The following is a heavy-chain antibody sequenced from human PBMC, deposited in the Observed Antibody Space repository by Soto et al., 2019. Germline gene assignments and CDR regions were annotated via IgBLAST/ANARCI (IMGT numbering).Heavy chain of an antibody. CDR1: GGSISSGDYY. CDR3: ARFYDYVWGSYRYTLKAFDY. Sequence: SETLSLTFTVSGGSISSGDYYWSWIRQPPGKGLEWIGYIYYSGSTYYNPSLKSRVTISVDTSKNQFSLKLSSVTAADTAVYYCARFYDYVWGSYRYTLKAFDYWGQGTLVTVSS. V-gene: IGHV4-30-4*01. CDR2: IYYSGST. J-gene: IGHJ4*02. D-gene: IGHD3-16*02.